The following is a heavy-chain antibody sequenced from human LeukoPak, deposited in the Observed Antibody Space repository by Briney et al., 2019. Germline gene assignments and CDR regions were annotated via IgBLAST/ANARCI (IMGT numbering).Heavy chain of an antibody. CDR1: GGSISSSSYY. D-gene: IGHD4-17*01. V-gene: IGHV4-39*07. Sequence: MTSQTLSLTCTVSGGSISSSSYYWGWIRQPPGKGLEWIGSIYYSGSTYYNPSLKSRVTISVDTSKNQFSLKLSSVTAADTAVYYCARIDDYGDYYFDYWGQGTLVTVSS. CDR2: IYYSGST. CDR3: ARIDDYGDYYFDY. J-gene: IGHJ4*02.